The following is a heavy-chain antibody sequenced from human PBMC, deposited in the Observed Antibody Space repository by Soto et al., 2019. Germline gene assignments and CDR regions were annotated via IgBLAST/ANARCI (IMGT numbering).Heavy chain of an antibody. J-gene: IGHJ5*01. CDR1: GFSFSSHV. Sequence: EVQLLESGGGLVQPGGSLRLSCAASGFSFSSHVMSWVRQAPGKGLEWVSSISGSGGGTYYADSVKGRFIISRDNSKNTLDLQMNSLRVEDTAVYYCAKGWCDSWGQGTLVTVSS. V-gene: IGHV3-23*01. CDR2: ISGSGGGT. CDR3: AKGWCDS.